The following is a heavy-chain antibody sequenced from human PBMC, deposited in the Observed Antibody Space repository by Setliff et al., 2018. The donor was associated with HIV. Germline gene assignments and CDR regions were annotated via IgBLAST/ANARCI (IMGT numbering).Heavy chain of an antibody. Sequence: SETLSLTCSLSGDSINNHYWSWIRQPPGKGLEWIGHIYYSGYTNYSPARQSRVTISTDTSKNQFSLKLTSVTAADTAVYYCARGNDNGQRGGNYYFMDVWDKGTTVTVSS. CDR3: ARGNDNGQRGGNYYFMDV. CDR1: GDSINNHY. D-gene: IGHD4-17*01. J-gene: IGHJ6*03. CDR2: IYYSGYT. V-gene: IGHV4-59*11.